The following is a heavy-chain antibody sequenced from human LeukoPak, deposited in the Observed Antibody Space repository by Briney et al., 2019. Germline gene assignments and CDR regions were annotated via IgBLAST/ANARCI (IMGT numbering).Heavy chain of an antibody. V-gene: IGHV3-23*01. CDR2: ISGSGGST. D-gene: IGHD6-6*01. CDR3: AKVSLYSSSPPDY. Sequence: GGSLRLSCAASRFTFSSYAMSWVRQAPGKGLEWVSVISGSGGSTYYADSVKGRFTISRDNSKKKLFLQMNSLRAEDTAVYYCAKVSLYSSSPPDYWGQGTLVTVSS. J-gene: IGHJ4*02. CDR1: RFTFSSYA.